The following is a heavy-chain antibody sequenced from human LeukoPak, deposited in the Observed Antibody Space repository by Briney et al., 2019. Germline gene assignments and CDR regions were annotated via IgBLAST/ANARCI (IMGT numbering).Heavy chain of an antibody. CDR2: IYHSGST. V-gene: IGHV4-39*07. J-gene: IGHJ4*02. CDR1: GGSISSSSYY. CDR3: ARERHYDNFDY. Sequence: SETLSLTCTVSGGSISSSSYYWGWIRQPPGKGLEWIGSIYHSGSTYYDPSLKSRVTISVDTSKNQFSLKLSSVTAADTAVYYCARERHYDNFDYWGQGTLVTVSS. D-gene: IGHD3-22*01.